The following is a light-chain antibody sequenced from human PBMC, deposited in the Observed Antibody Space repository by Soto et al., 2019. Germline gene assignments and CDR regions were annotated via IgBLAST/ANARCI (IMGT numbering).Light chain of an antibody. Sequence: ETVLTQSPATLSLSPGERATLSCRASERVSNYLAWYQHKPGQAPRLLIYDTSYRATGIPARFSGSGSVTDFTLTISSLEPEDFAVYYCQQRDNWMYTFGQGTKLVIK. CDR1: ERVSNY. CDR3: QQRDNWMYT. J-gene: IGKJ2*01. CDR2: DTS. V-gene: IGKV3-11*01.